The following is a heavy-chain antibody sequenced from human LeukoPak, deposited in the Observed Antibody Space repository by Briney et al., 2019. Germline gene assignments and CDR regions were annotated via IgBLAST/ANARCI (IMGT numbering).Heavy chain of an antibody. CDR2: LSGSGGST. CDR3: AKSAYSSNLYWDY. V-gene: IGHV3-23*01. D-gene: IGHD6-13*01. J-gene: IGHJ4*02. CDR1: GFTLSNYA. Sequence: GGSLRLSCVTSGFTLSNYAMSWVRQAPGKGLEWVSGLSGSGGSTSYADSVKGRFTTSRDNSKNTLYLQMNSLRAEDTAVYYCAKSAYSSNLYWDYWGQGTLVTLSS.